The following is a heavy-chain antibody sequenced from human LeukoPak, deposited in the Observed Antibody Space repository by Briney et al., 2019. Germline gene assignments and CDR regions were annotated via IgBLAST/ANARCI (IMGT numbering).Heavy chain of an antibody. CDR2: ISAYNGNT. CDR3: ARDHTSSSPTGY. Sequence: ASVKVSCKASGYTFTTYGISWVRQGPGQGLGWMGWISAYNGNTNYAQKLQGRVTMTTDTSTSTAYMELRSLRSDDTAVYYCARDHTSSSPTGYWGQGTLVTVSS. D-gene: IGHD6-13*01. V-gene: IGHV1-18*01. J-gene: IGHJ4*02. CDR1: GYTFTTYG.